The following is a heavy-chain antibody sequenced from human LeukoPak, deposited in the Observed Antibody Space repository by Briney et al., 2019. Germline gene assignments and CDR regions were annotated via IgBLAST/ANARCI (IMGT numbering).Heavy chain of an antibody. CDR3: ARDPVVRGVNVYFDY. D-gene: IGHD3-10*01. Sequence: SQTLSLTCAISGDGVSSNSATWNWIRQSPSRGLEWLGRTYYRSKWYNDYAVSVKSRITINPDTSKNQFSLQLNSVTSEDTAVYYCARDPVVRGVNVYFDYWGQGTLVTVSS. CDR1: GDGVSSNSAT. J-gene: IGHJ4*02. V-gene: IGHV6-1*01. CDR2: TYYRSKWYN.